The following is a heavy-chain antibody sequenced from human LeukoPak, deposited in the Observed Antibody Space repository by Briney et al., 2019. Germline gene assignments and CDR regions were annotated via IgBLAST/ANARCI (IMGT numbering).Heavy chain of an antibody. Sequence: SETLSLTCTVSGGSISSSSYYWGWIRQPPGKGLEWIGSIYYSGSTYYNPSLKSRVTISVDTSKNQFSLKLSSVTAADTAVYYCARGGAMVHFDYWGQGTLVTVPS. V-gene: IGHV4-39*07. CDR1: GGSISSSSYY. J-gene: IGHJ4*02. CDR3: ARGGAMVHFDY. D-gene: IGHD5-18*01. CDR2: IYYSGST.